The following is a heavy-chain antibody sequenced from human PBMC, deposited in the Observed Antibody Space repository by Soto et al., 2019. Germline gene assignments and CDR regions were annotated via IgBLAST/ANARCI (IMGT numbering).Heavy chain of an antibody. V-gene: IGHV3-23*01. CDR1: GFTFSSYA. CDR2: ISGSGGST. J-gene: IGHJ4*02. Sequence: EVQLLESGGGLVQPGGSLRLSCAASGFTFSSYAMSWVRQAPGKGLEWVSVISGSGGSTYYADSVKGRFTISRDNSKNTLYLQMNSLRAEATAVYYCAKLAWGYFYFAYWGQGTLVTVAS. D-gene: IGHD1-26*01. CDR3: AKLAWGYFYFAY.